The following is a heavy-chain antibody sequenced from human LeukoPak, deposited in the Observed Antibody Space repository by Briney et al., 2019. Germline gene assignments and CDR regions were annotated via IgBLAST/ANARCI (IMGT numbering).Heavy chain of an antibody. CDR3: ASISYYDSSEVFDY. J-gene: IGHJ4*02. V-gene: IGHV4-34*01. CDR2: INQSGST. Sequence: PSETLSLTCAIYGGSFSAYYWSWVRQSPGKGLEWIGDINQSGSTDYNPSLKSRVTISVDTSKNQFSLKLSSVTAADTAVYYCASISYYDSSEVFDYWGQGTLVTVSS. CDR1: GGSFSAYY. D-gene: IGHD3-22*01.